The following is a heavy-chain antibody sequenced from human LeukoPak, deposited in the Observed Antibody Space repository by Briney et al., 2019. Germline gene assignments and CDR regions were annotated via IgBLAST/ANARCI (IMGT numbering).Heavy chain of an antibody. CDR2: ISGSGGST. CDR3: ARKAGYYYGSGDY. Sequence: PGGSLRLSCAASGFTFSNAWMSWVRQAPGKGLEWVSAISGSGGSTNYADSVKGRFTISRDNSKNTLYLQMNSLRAEDTAVYYCARKAGYYYGSGDYWGQGTLVTVSS. D-gene: IGHD3-10*01. CDR1: GFTFSNAW. V-gene: IGHV3-23*01. J-gene: IGHJ4*02.